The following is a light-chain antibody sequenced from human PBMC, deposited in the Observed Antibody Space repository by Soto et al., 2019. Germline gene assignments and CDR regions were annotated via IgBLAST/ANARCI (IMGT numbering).Light chain of an antibody. CDR1: SLNIGNNF. Sequence: QPVLTQPPSASGTPGQRVTISCSGGSLNIGNNFVFWYQQLPGAAPKLLIYRNDQRPSGVPDRFSASKSGTSVSLAISGIRSEDEADYFCAAWDDSLNTWVFGGGTKLTVL. V-gene: IGLV1-47*01. CDR3: AAWDDSLNTWV. J-gene: IGLJ3*02. CDR2: RND.